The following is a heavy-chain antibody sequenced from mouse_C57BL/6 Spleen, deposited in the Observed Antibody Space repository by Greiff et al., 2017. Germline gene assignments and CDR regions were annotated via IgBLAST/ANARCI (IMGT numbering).Heavy chain of an antibody. D-gene: IGHD2-4*01. Sequence: VQLQQSGPGLVKPSQSLSLTCSVTGYSITSGYYWNWIRQFPGNKLEWMGYISYDGSNNYNPSLKNRISITRDTSKNQFFLKLNSVTTEDTATYYCAREGDYDYDGFAYWGQGTLVTVSA. CDR1: GYSITSGYY. J-gene: IGHJ3*01. CDR3: AREGDYDYDGFAY. V-gene: IGHV3-6*01. CDR2: ISYDGSN.